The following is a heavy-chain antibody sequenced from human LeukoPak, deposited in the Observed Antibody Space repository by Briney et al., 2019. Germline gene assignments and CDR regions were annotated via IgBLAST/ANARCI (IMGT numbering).Heavy chain of an antibody. D-gene: IGHD3-10*01. CDR2: FDPEDGET. CDR3: ATEEGDVDAFDI. Sequence: ASVKVSCKASGYTFTGYYMHWVRQAPGKGLEWMGGFDPEDGETIYAQKFQGRVTMTEDTSTDTAYMELSSLRSEDTAVYYCATEEGDVDAFDIWGQGTMVTVSS. V-gene: IGHV1-24*01. CDR1: GYTFTGYY. J-gene: IGHJ3*02.